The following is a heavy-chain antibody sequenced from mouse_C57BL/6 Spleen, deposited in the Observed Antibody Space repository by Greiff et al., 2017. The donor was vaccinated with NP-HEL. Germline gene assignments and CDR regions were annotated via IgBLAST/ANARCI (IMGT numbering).Heavy chain of an antibody. CDR1: GFTFSDYG. D-gene: IGHD2-4*01. V-gene: IGHV5-17*01. CDR3: ARPHYDYSGAWFAY. CDR2: ISSGSSTI. J-gene: IGHJ3*01. Sequence: EVKLVESGGGLVKPGGSLKLSCAASGFTFSDYGMHWVRQAPEKGLEWVAYISSGSSTIYYADTVKGRFTISRDNAKNTLFLQMTSLRSEDTAMYYCARPHYDYSGAWFAYWGQGTLVTVSA.